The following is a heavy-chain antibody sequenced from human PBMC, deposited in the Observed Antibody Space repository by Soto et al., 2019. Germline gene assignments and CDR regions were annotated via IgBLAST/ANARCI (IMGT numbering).Heavy chain of an antibody. V-gene: IGHV5-51*01. Sequence: ASLKISCKASGYRFTSYWIGWVRQMPGKGLEWMGIIYPGDSDTRYSPSFQGQVTISADNSIATAYLQWSSLKASDTAMYYCARQDCSSTSCYRRGWFDPWGQGTLVTVSS. J-gene: IGHJ5*02. CDR1: GYRFTSYW. D-gene: IGHD2-2*01. CDR3: ARQDCSSTSCYRRGWFDP. CDR2: IYPGDSDT.